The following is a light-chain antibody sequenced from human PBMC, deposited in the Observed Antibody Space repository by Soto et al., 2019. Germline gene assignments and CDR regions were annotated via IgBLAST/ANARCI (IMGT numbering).Light chain of an antibody. CDR3: MQALQTPFT. J-gene: IGKJ4*01. CDR2: LGS. CDR1: QSLLHSNGYNY. V-gene: IGKV2-28*01. Sequence: DIVMTQSPLSLPVTPGEPASISCRSSQSLLHSNGYNYLDWYLQKPGQSPQLLIYLGSNRSSGVPDRFSGSGSGTDFTLKISRVEAEDVGVYYCMQALQTPFTFGGGTKVDSK.